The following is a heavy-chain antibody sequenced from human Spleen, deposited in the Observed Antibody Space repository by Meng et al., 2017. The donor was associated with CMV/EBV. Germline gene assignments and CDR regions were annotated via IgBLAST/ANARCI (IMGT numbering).Heavy chain of an antibody. CDR2: ISVYNGDT. CDR1: GYSFTTYG. CDR3: ARCHYDFWSGYSEMDYFDY. J-gene: IGHJ4*02. D-gene: IGHD3-3*01. V-gene: IGHV1-18*01. Sequence: ASVKVSCKASGYSFTTYGISWVRQAPGQGLEWMGWISVYNGDTRYAQNLQGRVTLTKDTSTTTAYMELRSLRSDDTAVYYCARCHYDFWSGYSEMDYFDYWGQGTLVTVSS.